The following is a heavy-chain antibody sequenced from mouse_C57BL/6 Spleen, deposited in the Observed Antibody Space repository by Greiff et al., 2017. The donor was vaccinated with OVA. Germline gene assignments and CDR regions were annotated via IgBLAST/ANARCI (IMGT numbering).Heavy chain of an antibody. Sequence: EVKLVESGGGLVQPGESLKLSCESNEYEFPSHDMSWVRKTPEKRLELVAAINSDGGSTYYPDTMESRFIISRDNTKKTLYLQMHMMRSEDTALYYCARRTGTSYWYFDVWGTGTTVTVSS. V-gene: IGHV5-2*03. CDR2: INSDGGST. D-gene: IGHD1-3*01. J-gene: IGHJ1*03. CDR3: ARRTGTSYWYFDV. CDR1: EYEFPSHD.